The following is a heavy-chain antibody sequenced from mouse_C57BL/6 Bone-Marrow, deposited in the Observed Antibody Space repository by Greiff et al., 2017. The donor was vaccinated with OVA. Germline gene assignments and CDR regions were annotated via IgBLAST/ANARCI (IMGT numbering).Heavy chain of an antibody. CDR1: GYTFTDYN. J-gene: IGHJ1*03. Sequence: EVQLQQSGPELVKPGASVKIPCKASGYTFTDYNMDWVKQSHGKSLEWIGDINPNNGGTIYNQKFKGKATLTVDKSSSPAYMELRSLTSDDTAVYYCARGITTVLIRYFDVWGTGTTVTVSS. V-gene: IGHV1-18*01. D-gene: IGHD1-1*01. CDR2: INPNNGGT. CDR3: ARGITTVLIRYFDV.